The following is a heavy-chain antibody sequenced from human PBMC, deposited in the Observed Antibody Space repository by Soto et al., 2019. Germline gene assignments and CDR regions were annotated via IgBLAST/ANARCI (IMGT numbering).Heavy chain of an antibody. V-gene: IGHV3-30*03. CDR3: ARSSSSGRSLAGNY. CDR1: GFTFSSYG. Sequence: PGGSLRLSCAASGFTFSSYGMHWVRQAPGKGLEWVAVTSYDGSNKYYADSVKGRFTISRDNSKNTLYLQMNSLRAEDTAVYYCARSSSSGRSLAGNYWGQGTLVTVSS. J-gene: IGHJ4*02. CDR2: TSYDGSNK. D-gene: IGHD3-10*01.